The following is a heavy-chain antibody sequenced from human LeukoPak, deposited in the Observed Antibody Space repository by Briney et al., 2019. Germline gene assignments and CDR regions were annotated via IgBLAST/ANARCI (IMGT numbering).Heavy chain of an antibody. CDR2: IKSKTDGGTT. Sequence: GGSLRLSCAASGFTFSSYGMNWVRQAPGKGLEWVGRIKSKTDGGTTDYAAPVKGRFTISRDDSKNTLYLQMNSLKTEDTAVYYCTTPTYSSGWSSRAFDYWGQGTLVTVSS. V-gene: IGHV3-15*01. D-gene: IGHD6-19*01. CDR3: TTPTYSSGWSSRAFDY. J-gene: IGHJ4*02. CDR1: GFTFSSYG.